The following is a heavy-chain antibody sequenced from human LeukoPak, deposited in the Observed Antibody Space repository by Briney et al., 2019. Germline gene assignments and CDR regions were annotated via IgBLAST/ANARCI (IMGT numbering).Heavy chain of an antibody. J-gene: IGHJ4*02. V-gene: IGHV3-23*01. CDR1: GFTFSNYA. CDR2: IGGSGGST. Sequence: QPGGSLRLSFAASGFTFSNYAMSWVRQAPGKGLEGVSSIGGSGGSTYYADSVKGRFTISRDNSKNTLSLQMNNLRAEDTALYYGGKNQGQLLVPVDYWGQGTLVTVSS. D-gene: IGHD6-19*01. CDR3: GKNQGQLLVPVDY.